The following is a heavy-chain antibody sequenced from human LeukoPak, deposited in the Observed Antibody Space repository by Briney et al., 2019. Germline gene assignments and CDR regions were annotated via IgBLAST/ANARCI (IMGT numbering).Heavy chain of an antibody. V-gene: IGHV3-7*01. CDR2: IKQDGSEK. Sequence: GGSLRLSCAASGFTLSTYAIHWVRQAPGKGLEWVANIKQDGSEKYYVDSVKGRFTISRDNAKNSLYLQMNSLRAEDTAVYYCARVFGYGDPDYYYYYMDVWGKGTTVTVSS. J-gene: IGHJ6*03. CDR3: ARVFGYGDPDYYYYYMDV. D-gene: IGHD4-17*01. CDR1: GFTLSTYA.